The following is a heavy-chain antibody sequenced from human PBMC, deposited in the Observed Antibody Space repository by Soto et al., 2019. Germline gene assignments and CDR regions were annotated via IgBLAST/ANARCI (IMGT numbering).Heavy chain of an antibody. V-gene: IGHV4-31*03. CDR3: ARDKTNYYYDSSGYSH. D-gene: IGHD3-22*01. CDR2: IYYSGST. Sequence: SETLSLTCTVSGGSISSGGYYWSWIRQHPGKGLEWIGYIYYSGSTYYNPSLKSRVTISVDTSKNQFSLKLSSVTAADTAVYYRARDKTNYYYDSSGYSHWGQGTLVTVSS. J-gene: IGHJ4*02. CDR1: GGSISSGGYY.